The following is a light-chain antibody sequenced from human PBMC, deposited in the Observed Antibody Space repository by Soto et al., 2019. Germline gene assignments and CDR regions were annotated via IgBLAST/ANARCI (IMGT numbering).Light chain of an antibody. CDR3: QQYNSYPLT. V-gene: IGKV1-5*01. J-gene: IGKJ4*01. CDR2: DAS. CDR1: QSISSW. Sequence: DIQMTQSPSTLSASVGDRVTXTCRASQSISSWLAWYQQKPGKATKLLIYDASRGDSGVTSRLSGSGSGTEFTLTISSLQPDDFATYYCQQYNSYPLTFGGGTKVDIK.